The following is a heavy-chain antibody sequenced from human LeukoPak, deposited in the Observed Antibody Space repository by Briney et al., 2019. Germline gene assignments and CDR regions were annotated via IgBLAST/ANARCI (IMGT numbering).Heavy chain of an antibody. D-gene: IGHD2-15*01. J-gene: IGHJ4*02. V-gene: IGHV1-2*02. Sequence: GASVKVSCKASGYTFTGYYMHWVRQAPGQGLEWMGWINPNSGGTNYAQKFQGRVTMTRDTSISTAYMELSRLRSDDTAVYYCAGGAAKFPPGIRYWGQGTLVTVSS. CDR1: GYTFTGYY. CDR2: INPNSGGT. CDR3: AGGAAKFPPGIRY.